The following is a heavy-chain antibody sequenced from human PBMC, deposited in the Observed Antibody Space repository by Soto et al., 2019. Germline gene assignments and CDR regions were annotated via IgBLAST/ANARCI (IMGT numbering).Heavy chain of an antibody. J-gene: IGHJ6*02. CDR3: ARGIVVVITDYYYGMDV. CDR1: GGTFSSYS. CDR2: IIPIFGTA. Sequence: ASVKVSCKASGGTFSSYSISWVRQAPGQGLEWMGGIIPIFGTANYAQKFQGRVTITADESTSTAYMELSSLRSEDTAVYYCARGIVVVITDYYYGMDVWGQGTTVTVSS. D-gene: IGHD3-22*01. V-gene: IGHV1-69*13.